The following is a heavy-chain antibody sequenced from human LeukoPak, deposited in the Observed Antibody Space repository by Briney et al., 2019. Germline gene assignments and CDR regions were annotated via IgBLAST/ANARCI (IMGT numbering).Heavy chain of an antibody. CDR3: ARHWKGDYGNYERPLDC. Sequence: PSETLSLTCTVSGGSITSGTYYWGWIRQPPGKGLEWIGSIFDSGSTYYNRSLKSRVTIDIDTPNNLFSLRLSSVTAADAAVYYCARHWKGDYGNYERPLDCWGQGTLVTVSS. CDR2: IFDSGST. J-gene: IGHJ4*02. V-gene: IGHV4-39*01. D-gene: IGHD4-11*01. CDR1: GGSITSGTYY.